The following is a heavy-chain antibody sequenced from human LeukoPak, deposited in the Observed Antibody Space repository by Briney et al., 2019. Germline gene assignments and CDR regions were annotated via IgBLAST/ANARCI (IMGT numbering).Heavy chain of an antibody. V-gene: IGHV1-2*04. D-gene: IGHD4-17*01. J-gene: IGHJ1*01. CDR1: GGTFSSYA. CDR3: ARDPNTVTTEPEYFQH. Sequence: GSSVKVPCKASGGTFSSYAISWVRQAPGQGLEWMGWINPNSGGTNYAQKFQGWVTMTRDTSISTAYMELSRLRSDDTAVYYCARDPNTVTTEPEYFQHWGQGTLVTVSS. CDR2: INPNSGGT.